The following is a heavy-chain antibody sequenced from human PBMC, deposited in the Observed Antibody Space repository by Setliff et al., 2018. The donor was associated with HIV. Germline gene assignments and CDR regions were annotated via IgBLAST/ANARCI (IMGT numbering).Heavy chain of an antibody. CDR3: AKDWDITIFDY. Sequence: PGGSLRLSCAASGFTFSNYAMAWVRQAPGKGLEWVSVISGNGGKTYFADSVKGRFTISRDNSKNTLYLQMNGLRAEDTAVYYCAKDWDITIFDYWGQGTLVTVSS. CDR2: ISGNGGKT. V-gene: IGHV3-23*01. CDR1: GFTFSNYA. D-gene: IGHD3-3*01. J-gene: IGHJ4*02.